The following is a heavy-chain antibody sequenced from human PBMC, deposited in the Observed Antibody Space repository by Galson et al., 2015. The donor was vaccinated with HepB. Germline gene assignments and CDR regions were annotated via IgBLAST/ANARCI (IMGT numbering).Heavy chain of an antibody. CDR2: LYNTGST. CDR1: GFTVSNNY. Sequence: SLRLSCAASGFTVSNNYMTWVRQAPGKGLEWVSVLYNTGSTYYADSVKGRFTISRDNSNNTVYLQMNSLRTEDTAVYYCARLGFAFGDVFDIWGQGTMVTVSS. CDR3: ARLGFAFGDVFDI. J-gene: IGHJ3*02. V-gene: IGHV3-53*01. D-gene: IGHD3-10*01.